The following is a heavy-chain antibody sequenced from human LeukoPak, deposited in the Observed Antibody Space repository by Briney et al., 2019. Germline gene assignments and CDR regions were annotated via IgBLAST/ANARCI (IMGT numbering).Heavy chain of an antibody. CDR1: GYTFTSYY. J-gene: IGHJ4*02. D-gene: IGHD3-22*01. CDR3: ARALYDSSGYIDN. CDR2: INPSSGRI. V-gene: IGHV1-46*04. Sequence: ASVTVSFTASGYTFTSYYMHWVRQAPGQGLEWMGIINPSSGRISYAQKMQGRVTMTRDTSTSTVYMELRSLRAEDTAVYYCARALYDSSGYIDNWGQGTLVTVSS.